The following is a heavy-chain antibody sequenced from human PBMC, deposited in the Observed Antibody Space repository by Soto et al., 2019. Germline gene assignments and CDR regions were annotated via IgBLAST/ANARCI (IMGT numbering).Heavy chain of an antibody. V-gene: IGHV3-74*01. CDR3: ARANYYGSPGDFDY. CDR1: GFIFSSYC. CDR2: INGDGSST. Sequence: PGGSLRLSCAASGFIFSSYCMHWVRQAPGKGLVWVSRINGDGSSTTYADSVKGRFTISRDNAKNTLYLQMNSLRAEDTAVYYCARANYYGSPGDFDYWGQGTLVTVSS. D-gene: IGHD3-10*01. J-gene: IGHJ4*02.